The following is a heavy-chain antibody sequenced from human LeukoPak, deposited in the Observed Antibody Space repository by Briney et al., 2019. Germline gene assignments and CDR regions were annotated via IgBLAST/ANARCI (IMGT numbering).Heavy chain of an antibody. CDR1: GGSISSSSYY. CDR3: ARAYYDFWSDAKNWFDP. D-gene: IGHD3-3*01. CDR2: IYYSGST. Sequence: SETLSLTCTVSGGSISSSSYYWGWIRQPPGKGLEWIGSIYYSGSTYYNPSLKSRVTISVDTSKNQFSLKLSSVTAADTAVYYCARAYYDFWSDAKNWFDPWGQGTLVTVSS. V-gene: IGHV4-39*07. J-gene: IGHJ5*02.